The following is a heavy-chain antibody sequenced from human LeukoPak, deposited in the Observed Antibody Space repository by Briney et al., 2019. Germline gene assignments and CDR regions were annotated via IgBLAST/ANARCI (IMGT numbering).Heavy chain of an antibody. Sequence: GGSLRLSCAVSGFTLSDYGIHWVRQAPVKGLEWVTIISSDGSIKYADSVKGRFTVSRDSSKNTVYLQMNSLRAEDTAVYYCARDILPSGSRAFDIWGQGTMVTVSS. CDR1: GFTLSDYG. CDR2: ISSDGSIK. CDR3: ARDILPSGSRAFDI. J-gene: IGHJ3*02. D-gene: IGHD3-10*01. V-gene: IGHV3-33*01.